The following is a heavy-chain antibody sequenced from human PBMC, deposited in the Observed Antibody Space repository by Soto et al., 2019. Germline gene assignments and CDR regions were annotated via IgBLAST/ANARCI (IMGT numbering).Heavy chain of an antibody. D-gene: IGHD6-19*01. J-gene: IGHJ4*02. CDR2: INTNTGNP. CDR1: GYTFTSYA. V-gene: IGHV7-4-1*01. CDR3: ARDPVASDY. Sequence: GASVKVSCKASGYTFTSYAMNWVRQAPGQGLEWMGWINTNTGNPTYAQGFTGRFVVSLDTSVSTAYLQICSLKAEDNAVYYCARDPVASDYWGQGTLVSVSS.